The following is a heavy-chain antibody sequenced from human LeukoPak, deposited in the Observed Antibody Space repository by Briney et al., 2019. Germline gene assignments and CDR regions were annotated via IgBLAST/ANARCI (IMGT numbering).Heavy chain of an antibody. D-gene: IGHD3-10*01. V-gene: IGHV1-8*01. CDR2: MNPNCGNT. Sequence: ASVKVSCKASGYTFTSYDINWVRQATGQGLEWMGWMNPNCGNTGYAQKFQGRVTMTRNTSISTAYMELSSLRSEDTAVYYCARGSGGGGFGELLRYLNYYYGMDVWGQGTTVTVSS. CDR1: GYTFTSYD. J-gene: IGHJ6*02. CDR3: ARGSGGGGFGELLRYLNYYYGMDV.